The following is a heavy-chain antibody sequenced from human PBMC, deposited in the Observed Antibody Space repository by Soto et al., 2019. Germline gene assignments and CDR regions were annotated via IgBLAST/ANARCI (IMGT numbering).Heavy chain of an antibody. CDR2: IYYSGST. V-gene: IGHV4-31*03. CDR3: ARGSPNYYDSSGYEANDY. CDR1: GGSISSGGYY. Sequence: SETLSLTCTVSGGSISSGGYYWSWIRQHPGKGLEWIGYIYYSGSTYYNPSLKSRVTISVDTSKNQFSLKLSSVTAADTAEYYCARGSPNYYDSSGYEANDYWGQGTLVTVSS. J-gene: IGHJ4*02. D-gene: IGHD3-22*01.